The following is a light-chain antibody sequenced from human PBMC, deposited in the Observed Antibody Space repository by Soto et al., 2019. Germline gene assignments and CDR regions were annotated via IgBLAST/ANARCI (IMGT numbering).Light chain of an antibody. J-gene: IGKJ1*01. CDR3: QHYGSSPPVT. CDR1: QRIADTY. V-gene: IGKV3-20*01. Sequence: EIVLSQSPGTLSLSPGERATLSCGASQRIADTYLAWYQHKPRQAPRLLIYGASRRATGIPERFSGSGSETDFTLTISRLEPEDFAVYYCQHYGSSPPVTFGQGTRVELK. CDR2: GAS.